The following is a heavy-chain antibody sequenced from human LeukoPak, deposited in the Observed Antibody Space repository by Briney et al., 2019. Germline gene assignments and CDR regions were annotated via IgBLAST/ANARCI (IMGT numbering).Heavy chain of an antibody. Sequence: SETLSLTCTVSGASIRSSSYYWGWVRQPPGRGLEWIGSIFYSGSNYYNPSIKSRVTISVDTSKNQFSLKLRSVTAADTAVYYCASTLTYYYGSGSYYIDCWGQGTLVTVSS. CDR3: ASTLTYYYGSGSYYIDC. D-gene: IGHD3-10*01. V-gene: IGHV4-39*01. J-gene: IGHJ4*02. CDR1: GASIRSSSYY. CDR2: IFYSGSN.